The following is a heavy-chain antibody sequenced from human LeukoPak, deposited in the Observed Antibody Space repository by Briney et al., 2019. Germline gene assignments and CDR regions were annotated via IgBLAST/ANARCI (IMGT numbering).Heavy chain of an antibody. D-gene: IGHD3-22*01. J-gene: IGHJ4*02. CDR1: GGTFSSYA. Sequence: SVKVSCKASGGTFSSYAIRWVRQAPGQGLEWMGGIITIFGTANYAQKFQGRVTITTDESTSTAYMELSSMRSEDTAVYYCARDRPRTKDSSGYYPYYFDYWGQGTLVTVSS. V-gene: IGHV1-69*05. CDR2: IITIFGTA. CDR3: ARDRPRTKDSSGYYPYYFDY.